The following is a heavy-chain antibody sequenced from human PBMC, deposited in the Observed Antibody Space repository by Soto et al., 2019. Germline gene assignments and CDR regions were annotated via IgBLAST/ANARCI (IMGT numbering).Heavy chain of an antibody. D-gene: IGHD3-10*01. V-gene: IGHV1-69*12. CDR1: GGTFSSYA. Sequence: QVQLVQSGAEVKKPGSSVKVSCKASGGTFSSYAISWVRQAPGQGLEWMGGIIPIFGTANYAQKFQGRVTITADESTSTAYMELRSLRSEDTAVYYCARSNITQPPYGAKGAFDIWGQGTMVTVSS. CDR2: IIPIFGTA. CDR3: ARSNITQPPYGAKGAFDI. J-gene: IGHJ3*02.